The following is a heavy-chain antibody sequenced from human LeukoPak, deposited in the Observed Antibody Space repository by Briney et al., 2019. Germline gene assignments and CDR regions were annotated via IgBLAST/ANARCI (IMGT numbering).Heavy chain of an antibody. V-gene: IGHV1-24*01. Sequence: AAVKVSCKLSGYTLTELSMHWVRQAPGKGLEWMGGFDPEDGETIYAQKFQGRVTMTEDTSTDTAYMELSSLRSEDTAVYYCATARPQQWLANSWFDPWGQGTLVTVSS. J-gene: IGHJ5*02. D-gene: IGHD6-19*01. CDR2: FDPEDGET. CDR1: GYTLTELS. CDR3: ATARPQQWLANSWFDP.